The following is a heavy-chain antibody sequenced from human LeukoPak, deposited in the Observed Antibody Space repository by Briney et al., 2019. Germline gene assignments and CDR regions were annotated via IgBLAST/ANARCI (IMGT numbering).Heavy chain of an antibody. CDR1: GGSISSYY. Sequence: PSENLSLTCTVSGGSISSYYWSWLRQPPGKGLEWLRYTYYSGSTNYNPSLKSRVTISVDTSKNQFSLKLSSVTAADTAVYYCARVQSRGYSSSLEYFQHWGQGTLVTVSS. J-gene: IGHJ1*01. D-gene: IGHD6-13*01. CDR3: ARVQSRGYSSSLEYFQH. CDR2: TYYSGST. V-gene: IGHV4-59*01.